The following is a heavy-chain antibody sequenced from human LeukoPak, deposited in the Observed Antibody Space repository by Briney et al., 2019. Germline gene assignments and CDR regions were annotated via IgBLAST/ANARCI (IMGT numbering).Heavy chain of an antibody. V-gene: IGHV3-21*01. CDR2: IRSNSGRI. CDR1: GFTFSSYS. D-gene: IGHD6-19*01. CDR3: ARDPSLFSSGWPMDS. J-gene: IGHJ4*02. Sequence: GGSLRLSCVGSGFTFSSYSMNWVRQTPGKGLEWISSIRSNSGRISYADSVQGRFTISRDNANNSLSLQMNSLRAGDTALYYCARDPSLFSSGWPMDSWGRGTLVTVSS.